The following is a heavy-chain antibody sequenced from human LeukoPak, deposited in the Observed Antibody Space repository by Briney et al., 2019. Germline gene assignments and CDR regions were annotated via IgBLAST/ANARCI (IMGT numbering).Heavy chain of an antibody. Sequence: SQTLSLTCVISGDSVSSYSAVWSWIRQSPSRGLEWLGRTYYRPKWFNDYALSVKSRMTINPDTSKNQISLQLNSVTPEDTAVYFCARERSLDGHNLFDYWGQGTLVTVSS. CDR1: GDSVSSYSAV. V-gene: IGHV6-1*01. J-gene: IGHJ4*02. CDR3: ARERSLDGHNLFDY. D-gene: IGHD5-24*01. CDR2: TYYRPKWFN.